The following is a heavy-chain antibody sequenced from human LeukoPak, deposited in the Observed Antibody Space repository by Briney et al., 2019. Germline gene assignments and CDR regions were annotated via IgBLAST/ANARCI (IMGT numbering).Heavy chain of an antibody. D-gene: IGHD1-26*01. V-gene: IGHV3-23*01. J-gene: IGHJ4*02. CDR2: ISGSGDRT. Sequence: PGGSLRLSCAASGFPFSSYAMSWVRQAPGKGLEWVSAISGSGDRTDYVDSVKGRFTISRDNSKSTLYLQMSSLRAEDTATYYCAKVGLGGAYYDYWGQGTLVTVSS. CDR3: AKVGLGGAYYDY. CDR1: GFPFSSYA.